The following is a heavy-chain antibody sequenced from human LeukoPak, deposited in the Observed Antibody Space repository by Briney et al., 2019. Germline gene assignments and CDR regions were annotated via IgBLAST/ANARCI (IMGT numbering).Heavy chain of an antibody. CDR1: GFTFSSYA. CDR3: ARANTLIVVLIAFDY. D-gene: IGHD3-22*01. J-gene: IGHJ4*02. Sequence: GSLRLSCAASGFTFSSYAMHWVRQAPGKGLEWVAVISYDGSNKYYADSVKGRFTISRDNSKNTLYLQMNSLRAEDTAVYYCARANTLIVVLIAFDYWGQGTLVTVSS. V-gene: IGHV3-30-3*01. CDR2: ISYDGSNK.